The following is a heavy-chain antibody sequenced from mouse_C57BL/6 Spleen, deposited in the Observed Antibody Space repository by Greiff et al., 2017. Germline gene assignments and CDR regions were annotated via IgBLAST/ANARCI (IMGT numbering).Heavy chain of an antibody. D-gene: IGHD2-5*01. J-gene: IGHJ4*01. Sequence: EVKLQESGEGLVKPGGSLKLSCAASGFTFSSYAMSWVRQTPEKRLEWVAYISSGGDYIYYADPVKGRFTISRDNARNTLYLQMSSLKSEDTAMYYCTRSYYSNYEDYAMDYWGQGTSVTVSS. V-gene: IGHV5-9-1*02. CDR3: TRSYYSNYEDYAMDY. CDR2: ISSGGDYI. CDR1: GFTFSSYA.